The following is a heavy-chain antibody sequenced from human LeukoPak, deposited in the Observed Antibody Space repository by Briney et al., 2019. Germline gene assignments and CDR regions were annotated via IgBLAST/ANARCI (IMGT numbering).Heavy chain of an antibody. V-gene: IGHV3-53*01. CDR2: IYSGGST. CDR1: GFTVSSNY. J-gene: IGHJ4*02. Sequence: PGGSLRLSCAASGFTVSSNYMSWVRQAPGKGLEWVPVIYSGGSTYYADSVKGRFTISRDNSKNTLYLQMNSLRAEDTAVYYCARERKEVTGDIVIDYWGQGTLVTVSS. CDR3: ARERKEVTGDIVIDY. D-gene: IGHD7-27*01.